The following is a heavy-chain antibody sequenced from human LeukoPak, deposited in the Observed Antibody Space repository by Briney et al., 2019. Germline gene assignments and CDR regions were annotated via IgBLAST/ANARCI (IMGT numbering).Heavy chain of an antibody. D-gene: IGHD4-23*01. V-gene: IGHV2-70*17. CDR1: EFSLTTTDMC. CDR3: ARAFGGNFFDS. Sequence: SGPALVKPTQTLTLTCTFSEFSLTTTDMCVIWIRQPPGKALEWLARIDWDNDNFFGPSLKARLTISKDTSKNQVVLKMTNMDPADTATYYCARAFGGNFFDSWGPGTLVTVSS. J-gene: IGHJ4*02. CDR2: IDWDNDN.